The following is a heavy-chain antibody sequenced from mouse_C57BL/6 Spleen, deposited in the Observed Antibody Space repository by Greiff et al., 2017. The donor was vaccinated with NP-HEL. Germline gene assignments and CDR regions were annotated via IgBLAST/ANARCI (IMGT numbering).Heavy chain of an antibody. D-gene: IGHD1-1*01. Sequence: EVQVVESGGGLVKPGGSLKLSCAASGFTFSDYGMHWVRQAPEKGLEWVAYISSGSSTIYYADTVKGRFTISRDNAKNTLFLQMTSLRSEDTAIYDCARPGGRAWFAYWGQGTLVTVSA. CDR2: ISSGSSTI. J-gene: IGHJ3*01. V-gene: IGHV5-17*01. CDR3: ARPGGRAWFAY. CDR1: GFTFSDYG.